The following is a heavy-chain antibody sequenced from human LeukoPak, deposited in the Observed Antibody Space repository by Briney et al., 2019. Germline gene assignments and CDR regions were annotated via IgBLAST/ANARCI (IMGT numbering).Heavy chain of an antibody. Sequence: GGSLRLSCAASGFTFSSYAMNWVRQAPGKGLEWVSAISASGGSTSYADSVKGRFTISRDNSKNTLYLQMNSLRAEDAAIYYCAKDRVGPVITALTFDYWGQGTLVTVSS. CDR1: GFTFSSYA. D-gene: IGHD3-22*01. CDR2: ISASGGST. J-gene: IGHJ4*02. V-gene: IGHV3-23*01. CDR3: AKDRVGPVITALTFDY.